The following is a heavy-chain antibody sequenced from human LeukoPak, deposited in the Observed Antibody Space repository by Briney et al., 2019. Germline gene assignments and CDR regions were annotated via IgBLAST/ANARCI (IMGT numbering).Heavy chain of an antibody. J-gene: IGHJ4*02. V-gene: IGHV4-59*01. Sequence: SETLSLTCTVSGGSLSSYYWSWIRQPPGKGLEWIGYIYYSGSTNYNPSLKSRVTISVDTSKNQFSLKLSSVTAADTAVYYCARSWAVAAYYFDYWGQGTLVTVSS. D-gene: IGHD6-19*01. CDR3: ARSWAVAAYYFDY. CDR1: GGSLSSYY. CDR2: IYYSGST.